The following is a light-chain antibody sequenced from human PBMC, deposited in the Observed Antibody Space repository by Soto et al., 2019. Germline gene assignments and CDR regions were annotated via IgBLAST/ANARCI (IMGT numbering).Light chain of an antibody. CDR2: EVS. Sequence: QSALTQPASVSGSPGQSITISCTGTSSDVGGYNYVSWYQHHPGKAPKLLIYEVSYRPSGVSDRFSGSKSANTASLTISGLQAEEEADYYCSSYTSGSLRVFGTGTKVTVL. J-gene: IGLJ1*01. CDR3: SSYTSGSLRV. CDR1: SSDVGGYNY. V-gene: IGLV2-14*01.